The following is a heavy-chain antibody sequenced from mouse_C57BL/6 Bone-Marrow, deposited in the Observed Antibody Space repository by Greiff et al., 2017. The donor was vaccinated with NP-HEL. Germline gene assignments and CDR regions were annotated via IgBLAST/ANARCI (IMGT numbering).Heavy chain of an antibody. CDR2: IDPEDGET. CDR1: GFNITDYS. CDR3: DHYSNKRLDY. V-gene: IGHV14-2*01. D-gene: IGHD2-5*01. Sequence: EVKVEQSGAELVKPGASVKLSCTASGFNITDYSMHWVKQRTGQGLEWIGRIDPEDGETKYDPKFQGKATITADTSSNTAYLQLSSLTSEDTDVYYCDHYSNKRLDYWGQGTSVTVSS. J-gene: IGHJ4*01.